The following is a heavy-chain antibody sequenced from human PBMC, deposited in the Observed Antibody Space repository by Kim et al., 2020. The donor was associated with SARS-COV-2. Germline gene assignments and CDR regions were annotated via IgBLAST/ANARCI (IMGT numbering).Heavy chain of an antibody. CDR2: ISGSGGST. V-gene: IGHV3-23*01. J-gene: IGHJ4*02. CDR3: ATTLGYCSGGSCRIVGPPGR. Sequence: GGSLRLSCAASGFTFSSYAMSWVRQAPGKGLEWVSAISGSGGSTYYADSVKGRFTISRDNSKNTLYLQMNSLRAEDTAVYYCATTLGYCSGGSCRIVGPPGRWGQGTLVTVSS. CDR1: GFTFSSYA. D-gene: IGHD2-15*01.